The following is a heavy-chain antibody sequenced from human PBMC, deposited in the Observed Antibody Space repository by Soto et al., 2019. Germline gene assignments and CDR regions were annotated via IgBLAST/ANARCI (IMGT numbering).Heavy chain of an antibody. Sequence: QVQLQESGPGLVKPSETLSLTCTVSGGSISSYYWSWIRQPPGKGLEWIGYIYYSGSTNYNPSLKSRVTISVDTAKNQFSLKMSSVTAADTAVYYGASSGLYSRPSGYYDYMDVWGKGTTVTVSS. CDR1: GGSISSYY. V-gene: IGHV4-59*01. J-gene: IGHJ6*03. D-gene: IGHD6-19*01. CDR2: IYYSGST. CDR3: ASSGLYSRPSGYYDYMDV.